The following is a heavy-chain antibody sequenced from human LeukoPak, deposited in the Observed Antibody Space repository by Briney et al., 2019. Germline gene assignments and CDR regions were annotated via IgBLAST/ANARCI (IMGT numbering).Heavy chain of an antibody. J-gene: IGHJ6*02. CDR2: IYYSGST. Sequence: PSETLSLTCTVSGGSISSYYWSWIRQPPGKGLEWIGYIYYSGSTNYNPSLKSRVTISVDTSKNQFSLKLSSVTAADTAVYYCARQYSYGLYYYYGMDVWGQGTTVTVSS. D-gene: IGHD5-18*01. CDR3: ARQYSYGLYYYYGMDV. V-gene: IGHV4-59*08. CDR1: GGSISSYY.